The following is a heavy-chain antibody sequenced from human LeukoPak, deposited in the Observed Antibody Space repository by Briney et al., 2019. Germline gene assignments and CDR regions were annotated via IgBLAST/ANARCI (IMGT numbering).Heavy chain of an antibody. J-gene: IGHJ4*02. CDR3: ARVTYGEIAFDY. Sequence: ASVKVSCKASGYTFTSYYMHWVRQAPGQGLEWMGIINPSGGSTSYAQKFQGRVTMTRDTSTSTVYMELSSLRSEDTAVYYRARVTYGEIAFDYWGQGTLVTVSS. V-gene: IGHV1-46*01. D-gene: IGHD4-17*01. CDR2: INPSGGST. CDR1: GYTFTSYY.